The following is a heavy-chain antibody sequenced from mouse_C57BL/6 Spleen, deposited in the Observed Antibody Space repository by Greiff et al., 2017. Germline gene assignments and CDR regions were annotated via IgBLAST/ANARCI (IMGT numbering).Heavy chain of an antibody. Sequence: VQLQQSGPELVKPGASVKISCKASGYTFTDYYMNWVKQSHGKSLEWIGDINPNNGGTSYNQKFKGTATLTVEKSSSTAYMELRSLTSEDSAVYYCARRGLTGVDYWGQGTTLTVSS. CDR3: ARRGLTGVDY. V-gene: IGHV1-26*01. J-gene: IGHJ2*01. CDR2: INPNNGGT. CDR1: GYTFTDYY. D-gene: IGHD4-1*01.